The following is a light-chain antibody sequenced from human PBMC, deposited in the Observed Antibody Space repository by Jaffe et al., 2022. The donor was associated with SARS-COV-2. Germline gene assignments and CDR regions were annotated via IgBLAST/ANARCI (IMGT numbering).Light chain of an antibody. CDR1: QSVSSSN. CDR3: QQYGSSPWT. V-gene: IGKV3-20*01. Sequence: DIVLTQSPGTLSLSPGERATLSCRASQSVSSSNLAWYQQRPGQAPRLLIYGTSSRATGIPDRFSGSGSGTDFTLTISRLEPEDFAVYYCQQYGSSPWTFGQGTKVESK. J-gene: IGKJ1*01. CDR2: GTS.